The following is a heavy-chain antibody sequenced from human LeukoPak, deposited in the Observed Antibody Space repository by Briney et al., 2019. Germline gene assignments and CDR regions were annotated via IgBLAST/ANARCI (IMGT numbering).Heavy chain of an antibody. CDR3: ARGGPYYYGSGSWYYFDY. D-gene: IGHD3-10*01. V-gene: IGHV3-30*02. CDR2: IRYDGSDK. J-gene: IGHJ4*02. CDR1: GFTFSSYG. Sequence: PGGSLRLSCSASGFTFSSYGMHWVRQAPGKGLVWVAFIRYDGSDKYYAESVKGRFTISRDNSKNSLYLQMNSLRAEDTAVYYCARGGPYYYGSGSWYYFDYWGQGTLVTVSS.